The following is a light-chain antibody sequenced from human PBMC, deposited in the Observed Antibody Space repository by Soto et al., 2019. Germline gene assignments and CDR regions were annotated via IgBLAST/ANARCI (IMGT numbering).Light chain of an antibody. CDR1: QSVSTSY. V-gene: IGKV3-20*01. Sequence: IVLTQSPGTLSLAPGERATLSCRASQSVSTSYLAWYQQKPGQAPRRLIYDASSRATGIPDRFSGSGSGTDFSLTISRLEPEDFAVYYCQQYGSSPRTFGQGTKVEIK. J-gene: IGKJ1*01. CDR3: QQYGSSPRT. CDR2: DAS.